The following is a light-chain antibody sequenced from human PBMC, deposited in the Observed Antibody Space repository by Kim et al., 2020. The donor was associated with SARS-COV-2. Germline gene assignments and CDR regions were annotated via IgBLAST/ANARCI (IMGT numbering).Light chain of an antibody. CDR3: LQRSAYPIT. J-gene: IGKJ5*01. Sequence: ASVGDRVTITCRARQDIRNDLGWYQQNPGRAPQRLIYGASSLQSGVPSRFSGSGSGTEITLTIRSVQPEDFANYFCLQRSAYPITLGEGTRREIK. CDR2: GAS. V-gene: IGKV1-17*01. CDR1: QDIRND.